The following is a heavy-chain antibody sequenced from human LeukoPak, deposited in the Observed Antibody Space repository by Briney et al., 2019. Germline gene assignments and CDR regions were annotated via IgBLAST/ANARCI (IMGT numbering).Heavy chain of an antibody. CDR3: VKASEDRYSGYDDYFHH. J-gene: IGHJ4*02. D-gene: IGHD5-12*01. V-gene: IGHV3-9*01. CDR2: ISWNGATI. Sequence: PGGSLRLSCVGSGFNFDDYAMHWVRQGPGKGLEWVLGISWNGATIGHADSVKGRFTISRDNAKNSLYLQMTSLRVEDTALYYCVKASEDRYSGYDDYFHHWGQGTLVTVSS. CDR1: GFNFDDYA.